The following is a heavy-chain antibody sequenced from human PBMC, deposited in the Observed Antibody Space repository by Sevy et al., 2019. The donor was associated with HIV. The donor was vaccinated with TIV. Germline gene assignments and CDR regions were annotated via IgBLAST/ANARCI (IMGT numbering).Heavy chain of an antibody. D-gene: IGHD5-12*01. Sequence: GGSLRLSCAASGFTFDHHAMYWVRQAPGKGLEWVSGINWNSVSIGYADSVKGRFTISRDNAKNSLYLQMNSLGAEDTAVYYCAGAFRGYSGYDPRDAFDIWGQGTMVTVSS. CDR3: AGAFRGYSGYDPRDAFDI. V-gene: IGHV3-9*01. CDR1: GFTFDHHA. CDR2: INWNSVSI. J-gene: IGHJ3*02.